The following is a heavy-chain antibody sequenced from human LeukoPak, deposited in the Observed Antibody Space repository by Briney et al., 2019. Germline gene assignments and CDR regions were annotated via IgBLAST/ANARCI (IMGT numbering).Heavy chain of an antibody. J-gene: IGHJ6*02. CDR1: GGTFSTST. CDR3: ASARDYGGNSNNYYYYGMDV. V-gene: IGHV1-69*02. Sequence: GPSVKISCKASGGTFSTSTISWVRQAPGHGLEWRWGSIPLLGIANYAQRFQGRVTITADKSTSTAYMELSSLRSEDTAVYYCASARDYGGNSNNYYYYGMDVWGQGTTVTVSS. CDR2: SIPLLGIA. D-gene: IGHD4-23*01.